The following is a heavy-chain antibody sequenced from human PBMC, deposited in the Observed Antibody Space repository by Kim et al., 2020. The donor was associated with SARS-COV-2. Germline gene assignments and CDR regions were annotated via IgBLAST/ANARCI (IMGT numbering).Heavy chain of an antibody. CDR2: IYYSGST. Sequence: SETLSLTCTVSGGSISSSSYYWGWIRQPPGKGLEWIGSIYYSGSTYYNPALKRRVTISVDTSKNQFPLKLSSVTAADTAVYYCALGGTTVTTWIYYYYGMDVWGQGTTVTVSS. J-gene: IGHJ6*02. D-gene: IGHD4-17*01. V-gene: IGHV4-39*01. CDR1: GGSISSSSYY. CDR3: ALGGTTVTTWIYYYYGMDV.